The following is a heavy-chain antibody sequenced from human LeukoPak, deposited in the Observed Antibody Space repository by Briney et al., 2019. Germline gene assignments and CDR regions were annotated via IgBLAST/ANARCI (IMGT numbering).Heavy chain of an antibody. J-gene: IGHJ4*02. D-gene: IGHD5-18*01. Sequence: ASVTVSCTASGYTFTSYDINWVRQAPGQGLEWMGWMNPNSGNTGYAQKFQGRVTMTRNTSISTAYMEVSSLGSEDTALYYCARGRGVTPSGSTRIQLWHPLAYWGQGTLVTVSS. V-gene: IGHV1-8*01. CDR3: ARGRGVTPSGSTRIQLWHPLAY. CDR1: GYTFTSYD. CDR2: MNPNSGNT.